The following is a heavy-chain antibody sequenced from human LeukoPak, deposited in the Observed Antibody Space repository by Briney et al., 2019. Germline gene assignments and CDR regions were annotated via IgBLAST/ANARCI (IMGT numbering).Heavy chain of an antibody. V-gene: IGHV4-30-2*01. Sequence: SQTLSLTCAVSGGSISSGGYSWSWIRQPPGKGLEWIRYIYHSGSTYYNPSLKSRVTISVDRSKNQFSLKLSSVTAADTAVYYCARGRSISYYYGSGSYYNGNWFDTWGQGTLVTVSS. J-gene: IGHJ5*02. CDR1: GGSISSGGYS. D-gene: IGHD3-10*01. CDR3: ARGRSISYYYGSGSYYNGNWFDT. CDR2: IYHSGST.